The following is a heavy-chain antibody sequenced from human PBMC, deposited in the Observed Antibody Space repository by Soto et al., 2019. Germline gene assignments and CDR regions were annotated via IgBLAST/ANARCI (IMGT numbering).Heavy chain of an antibody. Sequence: GGSLRLSCAASGFTFSSYAMHWVRQAPGKGLEWVAVISYDGSNKYYADSVKGRFTISRDNSKNTLYLQMNSLRAEDTAVYYCASGLFGPLYYYGMDVCGQGTTVTVSS. CDR1: GFTFSSYA. V-gene: IGHV3-30-3*01. CDR2: ISYDGSNK. D-gene: IGHD2-21*01. J-gene: IGHJ6*02. CDR3: ASGLFGPLYYYGMDV.